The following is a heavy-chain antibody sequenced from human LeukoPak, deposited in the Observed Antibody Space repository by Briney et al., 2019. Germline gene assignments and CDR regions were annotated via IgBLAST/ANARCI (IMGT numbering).Heavy chain of an antibody. J-gene: IGHJ4*02. D-gene: IGHD5-18*01. Sequence: SETLSHTRTLPLGSISSNNYYSGWTRHPPGNWLGWMGSIYYSGSTYYNPALKSRVTISVDTSKNQCSLKLSSVTAADTAVYYCSGYSNGFRLDDWGQRTLVTVSS. CDR2: IYYSGST. CDR1: LGSISSNNYY. CDR3: SGYSNGFRLDD. V-gene: IGHV4-39*01.